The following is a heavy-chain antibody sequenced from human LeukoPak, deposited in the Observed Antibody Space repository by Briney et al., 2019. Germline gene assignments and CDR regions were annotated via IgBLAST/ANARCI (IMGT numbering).Heavy chain of an antibody. CDR1: GYTFTSYD. V-gene: IGHV1-8*01. Sequence: ASVKVSCKASGYTFTSYDINWVRQATGQGLEWMGWMNPNSGNTGYAQKFQGRVTMTRNTSISTAYMELSSLRSEDTAVYYCARRHPDCSGGSCYWFEPWGQGTLVTVSS. J-gene: IGHJ5*02. CDR3: ARRHPDCSGGSCYWFEP. CDR2: MNPNSGNT. D-gene: IGHD2-15*01.